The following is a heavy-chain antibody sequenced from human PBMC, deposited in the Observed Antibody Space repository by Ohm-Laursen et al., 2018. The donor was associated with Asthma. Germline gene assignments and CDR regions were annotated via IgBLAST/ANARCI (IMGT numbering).Heavy chain of an antibody. CDR3: AKGSPDYGDYGGDFDY. CDR1: GFTFDDYA. CDR2: ISWNSGSI. J-gene: IGHJ4*02. D-gene: IGHD4-17*01. V-gene: IGHV3-9*01. Sequence: SLRLSCTASGFTFDDYAMHWVRQAPGKGLEWVSGISWNSGSIGYADSVKGRFTISRDNAKNSLYPQMNSLRAEDTALYYCAKGSPDYGDYGGDFDYWGQGTLVTVSS.